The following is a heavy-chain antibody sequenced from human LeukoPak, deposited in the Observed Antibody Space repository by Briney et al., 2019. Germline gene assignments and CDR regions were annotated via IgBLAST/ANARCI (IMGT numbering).Heavy chain of an antibody. CDR2: INSGDST. V-gene: IGHV3-53*01. Sequence: GESLRLSCAASGFTVSSNYMSWVRQAPGKGLEWVSVINSGDSTYYADSVKGRFTISRDNSKNTLYLQINSLRAEDTAVYYCARSKVGATVFDYWGQGALVTVSS. D-gene: IGHD1-26*01. CDR1: GFTVSSNY. J-gene: IGHJ4*02. CDR3: ARSKVGATVFDY.